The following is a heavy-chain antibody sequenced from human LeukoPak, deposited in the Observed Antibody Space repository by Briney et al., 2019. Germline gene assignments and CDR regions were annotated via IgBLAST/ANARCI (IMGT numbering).Heavy chain of an antibody. CDR1: GGSISSGDYY. CDR2: IYYSGST. J-gene: IGHJ5*02. CDR3: AIVATMTGRWFDP. V-gene: IGHV4-30-4*01. D-gene: IGHD5-12*01. Sequence: SQTLSLTCTVSGGSISSGDYYWSWIRQPPGKGLEWIGYIYYSGSTYYNPSLKSRVTISVDTSKNQFSLKLSSVTAADTAVYYCAIVATMTGRWFDPWGQGTLVTVSS.